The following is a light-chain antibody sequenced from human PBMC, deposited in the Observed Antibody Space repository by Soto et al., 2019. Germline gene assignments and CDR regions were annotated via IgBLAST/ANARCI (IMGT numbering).Light chain of an antibody. V-gene: IGLV1-44*01. CDR3: ATWDDSLNGVI. Sequence: QSVLTQPPSASGTPGQRVTISCSGDTSNIGGNSVNWYQQLPGTAPKLLIYTNNQRPSGVPDRFSASKSGTSASLAISGLQSEDEAEYYCATWDDSLNGVIFGGGTKVTVL. CDR1: TSNIGGNS. J-gene: IGLJ2*01. CDR2: TNN.